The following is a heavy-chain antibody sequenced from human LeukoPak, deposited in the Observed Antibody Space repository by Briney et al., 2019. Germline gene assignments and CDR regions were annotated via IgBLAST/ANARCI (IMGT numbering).Heavy chain of an antibody. CDR1: GYTFTSCG. CDR2: ISAHTGNT. V-gene: IGHV1-18*01. CDR3: ARDTRMVRGVHYLDN. Sequence: EASVKVSCKASGYTFTSCGISWVRQAPGQGLEWLGWISAHTGNTNYAQKFQGRVTMMTDTSTTTAYMELRSLRSDDTAVYYCARDTRMVRGVHYLDNWGQGTLVTVSS. J-gene: IGHJ4*02. D-gene: IGHD3-10*01.